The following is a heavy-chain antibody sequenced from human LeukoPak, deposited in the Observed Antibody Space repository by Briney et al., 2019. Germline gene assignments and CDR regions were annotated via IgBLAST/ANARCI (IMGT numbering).Heavy chain of an antibody. CDR3: ASSVFSFSGSQWDPFDI. Sequence: GGSLRLSCAASGFIFTTYWRTGFRRVPGRGLNGVPNLNQDGGETYYVDSVKGRFTIFRDNTKNSLYLQMINLRPEDTAMYYCASSVFSFSGSQWDPFDIWGQGTMVTVSS. D-gene: IGHD6-19*01. J-gene: IGHJ3*02. CDR1: GFIFTTYW. CDR2: LNQDGGET. V-gene: IGHV3-7*03.